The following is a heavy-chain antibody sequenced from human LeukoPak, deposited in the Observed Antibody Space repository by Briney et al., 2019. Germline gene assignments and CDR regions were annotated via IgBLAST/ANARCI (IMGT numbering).Heavy chain of an antibody. D-gene: IGHD2-2*01. CDR2: INPSGGST. Sequence: VASVTVSCKASGYAFTSYYMHWVRQAPGQGLAWMGIINPSGGSTSYAQKFQGRVTMTRDTSTSTVYMELSSLRSEDTAVYYCARGLYCSSTSCSNPFDYWGQGTLVTVSS. CDR1: GYAFTSYY. J-gene: IGHJ4*02. V-gene: IGHV1-46*01. CDR3: ARGLYCSSTSCSNPFDY.